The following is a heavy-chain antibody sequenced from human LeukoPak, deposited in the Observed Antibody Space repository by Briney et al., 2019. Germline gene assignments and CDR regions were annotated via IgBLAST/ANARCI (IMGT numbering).Heavy chain of an antibody. CDR1: GGSISSHY. CDR2: IYYSGST. CDR3: ARDSSSSGYYLTHTNFYYYYYMDV. J-gene: IGHJ6*03. Sequence: TSETLSLTSTVSGGSISSHYWSWIRQPPGKGLEWIGYIYYSGSTNYNPSLKSRVTISVDTSKNQFSLKLSSVTAADTAVYYCARDSSSSGYYLTHTNFYYYYYMDVWGKGTTVTVSS. V-gene: IGHV4-59*11. D-gene: IGHD3-22*01.